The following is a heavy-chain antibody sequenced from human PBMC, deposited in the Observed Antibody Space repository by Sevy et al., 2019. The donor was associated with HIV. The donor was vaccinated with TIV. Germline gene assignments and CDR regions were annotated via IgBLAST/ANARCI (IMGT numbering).Heavy chain of an antibody. Sequence: GGSLRLSCAASGFTFSSYAMSWVRQAPGKGLEWVSAISGSGGSTYYADSVKGRFNISRDNSKNTLYLQMNSLRAEDTAVYYCAKDTDYYDSSGYYYVDYWGQGTLVTVSS. V-gene: IGHV3-23*01. CDR3: AKDTDYYDSSGYYYVDY. CDR1: GFTFSSYA. D-gene: IGHD3-22*01. J-gene: IGHJ4*02. CDR2: ISGSGGST.